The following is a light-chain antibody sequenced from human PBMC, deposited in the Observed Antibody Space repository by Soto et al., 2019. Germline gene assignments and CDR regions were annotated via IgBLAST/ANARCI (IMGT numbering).Light chain of an antibody. Sequence: EIVLTQSPGTLSLSPGESGTLSCRASQNIGSYLVWYQQRPGQAPRLLFYDASVRATGIPARFNGSGSGTDFTLTISGLEPEDFAVYFCQHYGRSPWTFGQGTKVDNK. CDR3: QHYGRSPWT. CDR1: QNIGSY. J-gene: IGKJ1*01. CDR2: DAS. V-gene: IGKV3-20*01.